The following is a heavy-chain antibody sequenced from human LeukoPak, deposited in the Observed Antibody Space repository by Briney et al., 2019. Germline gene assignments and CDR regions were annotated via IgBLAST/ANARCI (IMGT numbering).Heavy chain of an antibody. D-gene: IGHD4-17*01. J-gene: IGHJ3*02. V-gene: IGHV3-53*01. Sequence: GGSLRLSCEASGFSVSNNYMTWVRQAPGKGLEWVSVIYSGGTTYYGDSVEGRFTISRDNSRNTLNLQMNSLRAEDTAVYFCARGRSGDPAFDIWGQGTMVTVSS. CDR2: IYSGGTT. CDR1: GFSVSNNY. CDR3: ARGRSGDPAFDI.